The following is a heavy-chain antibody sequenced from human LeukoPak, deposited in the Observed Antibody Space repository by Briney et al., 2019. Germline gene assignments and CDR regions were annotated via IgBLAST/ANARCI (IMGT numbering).Heavy chain of an antibody. CDR2: ISYDGSNK. V-gene: IGHV3-30-3*01. J-gene: IGHJ4*02. Sequence: GGSLRLSCAASGFTFSSYAMHWVRQAPGKGLEWVAVISYDGSNKYYADSVKGRLTISRDNSKNTLYLQMNSLRAEDTAVYYCARGQMMSPLTVDYWGQGTLVTVSS. CDR3: ARGQMMSPLTVDY. D-gene: IGHD3-16*01. CDR1: GFTFSSYA.